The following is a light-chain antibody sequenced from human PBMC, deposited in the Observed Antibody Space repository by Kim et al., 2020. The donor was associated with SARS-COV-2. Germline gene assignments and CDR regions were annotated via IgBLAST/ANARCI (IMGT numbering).Light chain of an antibody. J-gene: IGLJ3*02. CDR3: QAWDSSTAV. V-gene: IGLV3-1*01. CDR2: QDS. Sequence: VCPRKQDHITCPGEKLGNKYACWYQQKPGKSPVLVIYQDSKRPSGLPARFSGSNSGNTATLTISGTQAMDEADYYCQAWDSSTAVFGGGTQLTVL. CDR1: KLGNKY.